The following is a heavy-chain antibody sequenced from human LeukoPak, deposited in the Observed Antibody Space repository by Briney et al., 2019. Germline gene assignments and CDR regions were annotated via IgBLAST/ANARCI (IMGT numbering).Heavy chain of an antibody. D-gene: IGHD3-22*01. CDR1: GFTFSNAW. Sequence: GGSLRLSCAASGFTFSNAWMSWARQAPGKGLEWVGCIKNKIDGRKTDYAAPVKGRFTISRDDSKNTLYLQMNSLKTEDTAVYYCTTVYYDTRGVDYWGQGTLVTDSS. CDR2: IKNKIDGRKT. J-gene: IGHJ4*02. CDR3: TTVYYDTRGVDY. V-gene: IGHV3-15*01.